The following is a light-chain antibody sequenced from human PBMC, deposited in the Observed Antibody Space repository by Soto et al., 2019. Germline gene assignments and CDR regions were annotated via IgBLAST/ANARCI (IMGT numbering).Light chain of an antibody. CDR1: SSDVGGYNY. V-gene: IGLV2-14*01. CDR2: EVS. CDR3: SSYKSSSTRYV. J-gene: IGLJ1*01. Sequence: QSALTQPASVSGSPGQSITISCTGTSSDVGGYNYVSWYQQHPGKAPKLMIYEVSKRPSGVSNRFSGSKSGNTASLTISGLQAEDEADYYCSSYKSSSTRYVFGTGTKLTVL.